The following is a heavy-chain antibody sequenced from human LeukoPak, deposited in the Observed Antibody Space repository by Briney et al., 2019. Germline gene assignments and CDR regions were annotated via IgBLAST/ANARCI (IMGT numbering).Heavy chain of an antibody. CDR3: ARDHLSRGVVVTAIPDY. CDR1: GFTFSSYA. J-gene: IGHJ4*02. V-gene: IGHV3-30*04. D-gene: IGHD2-21*02. Sequence: GGSLRLSCAASGFTFSSYAMHWVRQAPGKGLEWVAVISYDGSNKYYADSVKGRFTISRDNSKNTLYLQMNSLRAEDTAVYYCARDHLSRGVVVTAIPDYWGQGTLVTVSS. CDR2: ISYDGSNK.